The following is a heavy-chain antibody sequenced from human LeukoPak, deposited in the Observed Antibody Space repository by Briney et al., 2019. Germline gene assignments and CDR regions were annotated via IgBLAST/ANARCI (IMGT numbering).Heavy chain of an antibody. CDR1: GFTFSSYA. CDR2: FSGAGDYT. D-gene: IGHD3-22*01. J-gene: IGHJ6*02. CDR3: ARRPYSDTSGRLSDV. Sequence: GGSLRLSCAASGFTFSSYAMSWVRQAPGKGLEWVSSFSGAGDYTHSADSVKGRFIISRDNSKNTLYLQMNSLRDEDTAVYFCARRPYSDTSGRLSDVWGRGTTVTVSS. V-gene: IGHV3-23*01.